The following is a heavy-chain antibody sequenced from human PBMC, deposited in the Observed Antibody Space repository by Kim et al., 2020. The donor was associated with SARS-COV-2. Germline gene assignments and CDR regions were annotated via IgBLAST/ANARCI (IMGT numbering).Heavy chain of an antibody. J-gene: IGHJ6*02. D-gene: IGHD6-13*01. CDR2: IYSGGST. CDR3: ARDLKAAGKGYYYYGMDV. V-gene: IGHV3-66*01. Sequence: GGSLRLSCAASGFTVSSNYMSWVRQAPGKGLEWVSVIYSGGSTYYADSVKGRFTISRDNSKNTLYLQMNSLRAEDTAVYYCARDLKAAGKGYYYYGMDVWGQGTTVTVSS. CDR1: GFTVSSNY.